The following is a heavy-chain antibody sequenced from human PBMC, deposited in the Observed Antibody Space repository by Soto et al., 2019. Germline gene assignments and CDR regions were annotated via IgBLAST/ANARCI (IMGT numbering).Heavy chain of an antibody. D-gene: IGHD3-22*01. CDR2: IYSSGST. CDR3: ARETMIVVVPVSYYGMDV. CDR1: GGSVSSGSNY. J-gene: IGHJ6*02. Sequence: SETLSLTCTVSGGSVSSGSNYWSWIRQTPGKGLGWIGYIYSSGSTNYNPSLKSRVTISVDTTKNQFSLKLSSLTAADTAVYYCARETMIVVVPVSYYGMDVWGQGTTVTVSS. V-gene: IGHV4-61*01.